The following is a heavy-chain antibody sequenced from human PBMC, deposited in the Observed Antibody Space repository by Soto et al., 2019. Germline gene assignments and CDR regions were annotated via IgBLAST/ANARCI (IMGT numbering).Heavy chain of an antibody. CDR3: VRAKEYSSSSVIDV. V-gene: IGHV6-1*01. CDR2: TYYRSKWYN. Sequence: SQTLSLTCAISGDSVSSNSAAWNWIRQSPSRGLEWLGRTYYRSKWYNDYAVSVKSRITINPDTSKNQFSLQVNSMTAEDTAVYYCVRAKEYSSSSVIDVWGQGTSVTGSS. CDR1: GDSVSSNSAA. J-gene: IGHJ6*02. D-gene: IGHD6-6*01.